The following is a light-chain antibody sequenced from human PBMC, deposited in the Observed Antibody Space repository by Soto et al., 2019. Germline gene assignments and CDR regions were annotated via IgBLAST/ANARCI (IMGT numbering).Light chain of an antibody. V-gene: IGKV1-12*01. J-gene: IGKJ4*01. CDR2: KAS. CDR3: QQASSFPFT. CDR1: QVISSW. Sequence: DIQMTQSPSSVSASVGDRVTITCRASQVISSWLVWYQQKPGKAPKLLIYKASTLQSGVPSRFSGSASGTEFTLTISSQQPEDFATYFCQQASSFPFTFGGGTEVEIK.